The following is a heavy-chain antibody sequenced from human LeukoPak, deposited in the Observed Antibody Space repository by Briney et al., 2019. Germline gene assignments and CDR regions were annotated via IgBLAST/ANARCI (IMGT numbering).Heavy chain of an antibody. CDR3: ASDYESKYYFDY. CDR2: IDRDGVT. CDR1: GFIFSKYD. V-gene: IGHV3-13*01. J-gene: IGHJ4*02. Sequence: GGSLRLSCAASGFIFSKYDMHWVRQVTGKGLEWVSGIDRDGVTYYSGSVKGRFTISRDNSKNTLYLQMNSLRAEDTAVYYCASDYESKYYFDYWGQGTLVTVSS. D-gene: IGHD5-12*01.